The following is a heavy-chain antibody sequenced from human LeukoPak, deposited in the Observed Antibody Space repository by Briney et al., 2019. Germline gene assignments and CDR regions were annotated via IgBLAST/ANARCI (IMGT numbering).Heavy chain of an antibody. V-gene: IGHV4-61*08. CDR3: ARVINYYDSSGPLFWFDP. CDR2: IYYSGST. D-gene: IGHD3-22*01. J-gene: IGHJ5*02. CDR1: GGSISCGDYY. Sequence: SETLSLTCTVSGGSISCGDYYWSWIRQPPGKGLEWIGYIYYSGSTNYNPSLKSRVTISVDTSKNQFSLKLSSVTAADTAVYYCARVINYYDSSGPLFWFDPWGQGTLVTVSS.